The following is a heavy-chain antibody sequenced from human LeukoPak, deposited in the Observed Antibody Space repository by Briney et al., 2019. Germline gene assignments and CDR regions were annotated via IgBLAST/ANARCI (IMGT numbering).Heavy chain of an antibody. CDR3: ARSPTVTTFGGGYYFDY. D-gene: IGHD4-17*01. Sequence: ASVKVSCKASGGTFSSYAISWVRQAPGQGLEWMGGIIPIFGTANYAQKFQGRVTITTDESTSTAYMELSSLRSEDTAVYYCARSPTVTTFGGGYYFDYWGQGTLVTVSS. CDR2: IIPIFGTA. CDR1: GGTFSSYA. V-gene: IGHV1-69*05. J-gene: IGHJ4*02.